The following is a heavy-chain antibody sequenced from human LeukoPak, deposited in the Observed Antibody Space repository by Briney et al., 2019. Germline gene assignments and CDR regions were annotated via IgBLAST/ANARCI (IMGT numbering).Heavy chain of an antibody. D-gene: IGHD3-10*01. CDR3: ARDLRGSPWFADY. Sequence: GGSLRLSCAASGFILSDYYMSWIRQAPGKGLEWVSYISSSGSTIYYADSVKGRFTISRDNAKNSLYLQMNSLRAEDTAVYYCARDLRGSPWFADYWGQGTLVTVSS. CDR1: GFILSDYY. CDR2: ISSSGSTI. J-gene: IGHJ4*02. V-gene: IGHV3-11*01.